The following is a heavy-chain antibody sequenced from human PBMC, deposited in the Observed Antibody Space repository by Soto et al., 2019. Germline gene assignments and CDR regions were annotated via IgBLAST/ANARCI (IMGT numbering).Heavy chain of an antibody. Sequence: EVQLVESGGGLVQPGGSLKLSCAASDFTFSDSSIHWVRQASGKGLEWVGRIRSKTNSYATEYGASVKGRFTISRDDSMKTAYLQMNSLKTEDTAVYFCTRRGTGGDVIFDIWGQGTMVTVSS. D-gene: IGHD1-1*01. CDR2: IRSKTNSYAT. J-gene: IGHJ3*02. CDR1: DFTFSDSS. V-gene: IGHV3-73*01. CDR3: TRRGTGGDVIFDI.